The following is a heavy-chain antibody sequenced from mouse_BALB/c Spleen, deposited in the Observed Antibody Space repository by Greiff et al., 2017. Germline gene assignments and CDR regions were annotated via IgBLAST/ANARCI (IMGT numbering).Heavy chain of an antibody. CDR1: GYTFTDYA. CDR2: ISTYYGDA. CDR3: ARRSTGYYFDY. V-gene: IGHV1S137*01. Sequence: VQLQQSGAELVRPGVSVKISCKGSGYTFTDYAMHWVKQSHAKSLEWIGVISTYYGDASYNQKFKGKATMTVDKSSSTAYMELARLTSEDSAIYYCARRSTGYYFDYWGQGTTLTVSS. J-gene: IGHJ2*01. D-gene: IGHD2-1*01.